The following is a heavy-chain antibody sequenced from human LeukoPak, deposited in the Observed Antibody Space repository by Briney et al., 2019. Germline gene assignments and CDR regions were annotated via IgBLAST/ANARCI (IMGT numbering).Heavy chain of an antibody. CDR1: GGSISSSSYY. CDR3: ARVSYCSGGSCYYETPYFDY. Sequence: PSETLSLTCTVSGGSISSSSYYWGWIRQPPGKGLEWIGSIYYSGSTYYNPSLKSRVTISVDTSKNQFPLKLSSVTAADTAVYYCARVSYCSGGSCYYETPYFDYWGQGTLVTVSS. D-gene: IGHD2-15*01. V-gene: IGHV4-39*01. CDR2: IYYSGST. J-gene: IGHJ4*02.